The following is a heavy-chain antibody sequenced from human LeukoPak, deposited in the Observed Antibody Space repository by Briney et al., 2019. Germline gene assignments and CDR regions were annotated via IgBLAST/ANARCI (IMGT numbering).Heavy chain of an antibody. D-gene: IGHD4-11*01. CDR3: AKSRYSNNYYGMDV. CDR2: ISGSGGST. J-gene: IGHJ6*02. CDR1: GFTFSSYA. Sequence: PGGSLRLSCAASGFTFSSYAMSWVRQAPGKGLEWVSAISGSGGSTYYADSVKGRFTISRDNSKNTLYLQMNSLRAEDTAVYYCAKSRYSNNYYGMDVWGQGTTVTVSS. V-gene: IGHV3-23*01.